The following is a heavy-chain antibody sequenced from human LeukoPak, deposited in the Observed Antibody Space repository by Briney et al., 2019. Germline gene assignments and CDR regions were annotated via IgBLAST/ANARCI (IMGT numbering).Heavy chain of an antibody. J-gene: IGHJ6*02. V-gene: IGHV3-30-3*01. Sequence: GGSLRLSCAASGFTFSSYAMHWVRQAPGKGLELVAVISYDGSNKYYADSVKGRFTISRDNSKNTLYLQMNSLRAEDTAVYYCARGPPNLPGPYGMDVWGQGTTVTVSS. CDR3: ARGPPNLPGPYGMDV. CDR2: ISYDGSNK. CDR1: GFTFSSYA. D-gene: IGHD1-1*01.